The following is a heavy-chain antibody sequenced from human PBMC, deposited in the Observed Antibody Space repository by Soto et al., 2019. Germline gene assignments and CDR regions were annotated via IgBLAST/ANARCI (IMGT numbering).Heavy chain of an antibody. D-gene: IGHD2-2*01. CDR1: GGSISSGGYY. Sequence: SETLSLTCTVSGGSISSGGYYWSWIRQHPGKGLEWIGYIYYSGSTYYNPSLKSRVTISVDTSKNQFSLKLSSVTAADTAVYYCARILGYCSSTSCYGTDAFDIWGQGTMVTVSS. V-gene: IGHV4-31*03. CDR2: IYYSGST. J-gene: IGHJ3*02. CDR3: ARILGYCSSTSCYGTDAFDI.